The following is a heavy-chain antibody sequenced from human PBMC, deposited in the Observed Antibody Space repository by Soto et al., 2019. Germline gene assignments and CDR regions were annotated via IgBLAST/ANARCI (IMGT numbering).Heavy chain of an antibody. CDR1: GGSISSGDYY. V-gene: IGHV4-30-4*01. CDR3: ARDYGDYPRYHYYGMDV. Sequence: SETLSLTCTVSGGSISSGDYYWSWIRQPPGKGLEWIGYIYYSGSTYYNPSLKSRVTISVDTSKNQFSLKLSSVTAADTAVYYCARDYGDYPRYHYYGMDVWGQGTTVTVSS. J-gene: IGHJ6*02. D-gene: IGHD4-17*01. CDR2: IYYSGST.